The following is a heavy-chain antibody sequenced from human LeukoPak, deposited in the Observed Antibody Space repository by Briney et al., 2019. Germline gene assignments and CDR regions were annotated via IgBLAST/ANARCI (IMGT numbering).Heavy chain of an antibody. D-gene: IGHD6-19*01. CDR3: ARATLGYSSGWYDN. CDR2: IKSDGSST. V-gene: IGHV3-74*01. J-gene: IGHJ5*02. Sequence: GGSLRLSCAASGFTFSSYWMHWVRQAPGKGLVWVTRIKSDGSSTTYADSVKGRFTISRDNAKNTLYLQMNSLRAEDTAVYYCARATLGYSSGWYDNWGQGTLVTVSS. CDR1: GFTFSSYW.